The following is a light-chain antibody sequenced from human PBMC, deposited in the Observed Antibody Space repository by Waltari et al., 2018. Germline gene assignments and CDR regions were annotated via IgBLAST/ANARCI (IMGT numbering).Light chain of an antibody. CDR3: QQYHTDKT. CDR2: RAS. J-gene: IGKJ2*01. Sequence: DIQLTQSPSTLSASVGDTVTITCRASQTVTSWLAWYQQKPGIAPKLLIYRASTLENGVPARFSGSGFATVFTLTISSLQPDDFVTYYCQQYHTDKTFGQGTKVEIK. V-gene: IGKV1-5*03. CDR1: QTVTSW.